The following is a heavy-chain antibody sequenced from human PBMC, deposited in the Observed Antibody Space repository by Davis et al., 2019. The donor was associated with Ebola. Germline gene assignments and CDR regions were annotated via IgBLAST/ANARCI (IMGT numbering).Heavy chain of an antibody. Sequence: GGSLRLSCAASGFTFSVYAMTWVRQAPGKGLEWVANIKQDGSEKYYVDSVKGRFTISRDNAKNSLYLQMNSLRAEDTAVYYCARDQPFVAVANYWGQGTLVTVSS. CDR2: IKQDGSEK. V-gene: IGHV3-7*01. CDR1: GFTFSVYA. D-gene: IGHD6-19*01. J-gene: IGHJ4*02. CDR3: ARDQPFVAVANY.